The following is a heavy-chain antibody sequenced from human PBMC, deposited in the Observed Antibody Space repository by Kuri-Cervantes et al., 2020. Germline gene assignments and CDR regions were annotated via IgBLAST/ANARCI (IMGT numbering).Heavy chain of an antibody. V-gene: IGHV3-30-3*01. CDR3: ARDMITFGGVIVKDWYFDL. J-gene: IGHJ2*01. Sequence: GESLKISCAASGFTFSSYAMHWVRQAPGKGLEWVTVISYDGSNKYYADSVKGRSTISRDNAKNSLYLQMNSLRDEDTAVYYCARDMITFGGVIVKDWYFDLWGRGTLVTVSS. CDR1: GFTFSSYA. D-gene: IGHD3-16*02. CDR2: ISYDGSNK.